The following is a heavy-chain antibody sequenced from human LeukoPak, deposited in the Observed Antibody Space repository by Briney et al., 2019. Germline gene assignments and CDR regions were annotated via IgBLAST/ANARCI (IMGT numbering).Heavy chain of an antibody. Sequence: GASVKVSCKASGYTFTGYYMHWVRQAPGQGLEWMGWINPNSGGTNYAQKFQGRVTMTRDTSISTAYMELSRLRSDDTAVNYCARDQRPRRDGYNYGYWGQGTLVTVSS. CDR2: INPNSGGT. D-gene: IGHD5-24*01. CDR3: ARDQRPRRDGYNYGY. CDR1: GYTFTGYY. V-gene: IGHV1-2*02. J-gene: IGHJ4*02.